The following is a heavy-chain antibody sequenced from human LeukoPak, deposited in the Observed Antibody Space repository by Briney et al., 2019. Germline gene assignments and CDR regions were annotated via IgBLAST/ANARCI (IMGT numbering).Heavy chain of an antibody. CDR1: GGSISNYY. CDR2: IYYTGNT. Sequence: ASETLSLTCAVSGGSISNYYWSWIRQSPGKGLEWIGYIYYTGNTNYNPSLESRVIISVDTSKNQFSLKLSSVTAADTAVYYCARHSNGGRFGVWGQGTTVTVSS. J-gene: IGHJ6*02. D-gene: IGHD6-25*01. CDR3: ARHSNGGRFGV. V-gene: IGHV4-59*08.